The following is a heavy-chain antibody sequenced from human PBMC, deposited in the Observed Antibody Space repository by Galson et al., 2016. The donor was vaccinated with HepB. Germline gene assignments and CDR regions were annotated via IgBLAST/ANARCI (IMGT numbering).Heavy chain of an antibody. CDR1: GFTFSPYT. V-gene: IGHV3-23*01. J-gene: IGHJ4*02. Sequence: SLRLSCAASGFTFSPYTMTWVRQAPGKGLEWVSGIIAGGKTYYPDSLRGRFTISRDDSKSTVDLQMDNLRAEDTAVYFCARRNRGYFDLWGQGALVTVSS. CDR3: ARRNRGYFDL. D-gene: IGHD3-16*02. CDR2: IIAGGKT.